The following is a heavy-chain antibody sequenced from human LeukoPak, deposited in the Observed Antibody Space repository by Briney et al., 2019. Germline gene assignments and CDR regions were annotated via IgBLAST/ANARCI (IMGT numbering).Heavy chain of an antibody. D-gene: IGHD3-3*01. Sequence: SETLSLTCTVSGYSIPNGYYWGWIRQPPGKGLEWVGSIYHRGSTYYNPSLRSRVTISLDRSKEKFSLKLTSVTAADTAVYFCARGAEYYAIWRGYAGYSDYWGQGISVTVSS. V-gene: IGHV4-38-2*02. CDR2: IYHRGST. CDR3: ARGAEYYAIWRGYAGYSDY. J-gene: IGHJ4*02. CDR1: GYSIPNGYY.